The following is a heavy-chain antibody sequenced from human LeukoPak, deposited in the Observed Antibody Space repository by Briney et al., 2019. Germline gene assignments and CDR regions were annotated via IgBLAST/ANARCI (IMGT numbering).Heavy chain of an antibody. Sequence: GGSLRLSFAASGFTVSSNYMSWVRQAPGKGLEWVSVIYSGGSTYYADSVKGRFTISRDNSKNTLYLHMNSLRAEDTAVYYCAKSDSSGWYFLDYWGQGTLVTVSS. CDR3: AKSDSSGWYFLDY. CDR1: GFTVSSNY. V-gene: IGHV3-66*01. D-gene: IGHD6-19*01. J-gene: IGHJ4*02. CDR2: IYSGGST.